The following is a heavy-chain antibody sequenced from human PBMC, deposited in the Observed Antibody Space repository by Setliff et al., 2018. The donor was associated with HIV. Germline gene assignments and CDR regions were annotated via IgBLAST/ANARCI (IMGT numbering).Heavy chain of an antibody. Sequence: SETLSLTCIVSGGSISSSSYYWGWIRQPPGKGLEWIGTVYYSGSTYYNPSLKSRVTISVDTSENQFSLKLSSVTAADTAEYYCARDGYSSSWYVISGSFDYWGQGILVTVSS. D-gene: IGHD6-13*01. CDR3: ARDGYSSSWYVISGSFDY. V-gene: IGHV4-39*07. CDR1: GGSISSSSYY. CDR2: VYYSGST. J-gene: IGHJ4*02.